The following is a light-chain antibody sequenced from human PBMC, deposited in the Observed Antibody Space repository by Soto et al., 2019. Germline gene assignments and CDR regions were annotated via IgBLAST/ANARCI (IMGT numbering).Light chain of an antibody. CDR3: QQYSDWPPEYT. J-gene: IGKJ2*01. V-gene: IGKV3-15*01. Sequence: EIVLTQSPATLSVSLGEGATLSCRASQSVGSKLAWYQQKPGRAPRLLIFGVSTRANGVPARFSGSGSGTDFSSTIRSLESEDFAVYYCQQYSDWPPEYTFGQGTKLDIK. CDR1: QSVGSK. CDR2: GVS.